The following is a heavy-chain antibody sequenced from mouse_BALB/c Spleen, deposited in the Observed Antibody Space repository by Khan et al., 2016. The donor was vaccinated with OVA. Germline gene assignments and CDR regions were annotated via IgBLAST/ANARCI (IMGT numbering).Heavy chain of an antibody. CDR2: IDPANGAI. V-gene: IGHV14-3*02. CDR1: GFTITDTY. J-gene: IGHJ3*01. Sequence: VQLMESGAELVKPSPSLSLSCTASGFTITDTYMHWVNQRPAQGPEWIGRIDPANGAINYDPTLQNQATIAADTSTNTVSLQLSSLTSEDTAVNYCANHYGNPFAYWGQGTLVAVSA. CDR3: ANHYGNPFAY. D-gene: IGHD2-1*01.